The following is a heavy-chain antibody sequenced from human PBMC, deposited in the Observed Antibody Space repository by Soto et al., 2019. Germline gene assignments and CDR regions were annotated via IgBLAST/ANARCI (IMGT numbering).Heavy chain of an antibody. Sequence: QVQLQESGPGLVKPSETLSLTCTVSGGSISSYYWSWIRQPPGKGLEWIGYIYYSGSTNYNPSLKSRVTISVDTYKNQFSLKLSSVTAADTAVYYYARDIAVGGYFDYWGQGTLVTVSS. J-gene: IGHJ4*02. CDR3: ARDIAVGGYFDY. V-gene: IGHV4-59*01. CDR1: GGSISSYY. CDR2: IYYSGST. D-gene: IGHD6-19*01.